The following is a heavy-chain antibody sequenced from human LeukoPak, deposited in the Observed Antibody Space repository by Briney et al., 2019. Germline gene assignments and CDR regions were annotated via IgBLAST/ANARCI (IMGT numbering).Heavy chain of an antibody. CDR3: ARDDAGSTFDP. CDR1: GGSFSGYY. V-gene: IGHV4-34*01. Sequence: SETLSLTCAIYGGSFSGYYWSWIRQPPGKGLEWIGEINHSGSTNYSPSLKSRVTISVDTSKNQFSLKLSSVTAADTAVYYCARDDAGSTFDPWGQGTLVTVSS. J-gene: IGHJ5*02. CDR2: INHSGST. D-gene: IGHD2-2*01.